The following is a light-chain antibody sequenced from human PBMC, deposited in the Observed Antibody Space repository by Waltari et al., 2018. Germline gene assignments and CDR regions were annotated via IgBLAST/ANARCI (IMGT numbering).Light chain of an antibody. CDR1: QSVGST. J-gene: IGKJ2*03. V-gene: IGKV3D-15*01. CDR2: YAS. CDR3: QKYNDWPYS. Sequence: ETVMMQSPATLPLSPGERATLSCRASQSVGSTLAWYQQKPGQAPRLLIYYASSRATGIPDRFSGSGSGTEFTLTISSLDPEDVGVYYCQKYNDWPYSFGQGTKVEIK.